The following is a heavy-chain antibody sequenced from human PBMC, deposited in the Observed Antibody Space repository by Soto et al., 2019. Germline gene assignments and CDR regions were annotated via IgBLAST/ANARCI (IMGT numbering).Heavy chain of an antibody. V-gene: IGHV3-21*01. CDR3: AYGNDSSGYPYYYYGMDV. CDR2: ISSSSSYI. CDR1: GFTFSSYS. J-gene: IGHJ6*02. Sequence: PGGSLRLSCAASGFTFSSYSMNWVRQAPGKGLEWVSSISSSSSYIYYADSVKGRFTISRDNAKNSLYLQMNSLRAEDTAVYYCAYGNDSSGYPYYYYGMDVWGQGTTVTVSS. D-gene: IGHD3-22*01.